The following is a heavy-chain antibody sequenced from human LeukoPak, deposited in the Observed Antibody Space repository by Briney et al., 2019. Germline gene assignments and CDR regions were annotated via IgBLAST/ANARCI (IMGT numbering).Heavy chain of an antibody. CDR3: ARAPPRYDILTGYYFYGMDV. CDR2: IYYSGST. V-gene: IGHV4-59*01. D-gene: IGHD3-9*01. CDR1: GGSISSYY. J-gene: IGHJ6*02. Sequence: SETLSLTCTVSGGSISSYYWSWIRQPPGKGLEWIGYIYYSGSTNYNPSLKSRVTISVDTSKNQFSLELSSVTAADTAVYYCARAPPRYDILTGYYFYGMDVWGQGTTVTVSS.